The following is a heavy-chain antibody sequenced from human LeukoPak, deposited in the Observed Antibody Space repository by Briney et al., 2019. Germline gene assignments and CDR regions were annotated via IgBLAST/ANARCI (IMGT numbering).Heavy chain of an antibody. CDR2: IYHSGST. V-gene: IGHV4-4*02. J-gene: IGHJ5*02. CDR1: GGSISSTNW. D-gene: IGHD6-13*01. Sequence: SETLSLTCAVSGGSISSTNWWIWVRQPPGKRLEWIGEIYHSGSTNYNPSLKSRVTMSLDKSKNQFSLKLTSVTAADTAVYYCARESGIAAAPFDPWGQGTLVTVSS. CDR3: ARESGIAAAPFDP.